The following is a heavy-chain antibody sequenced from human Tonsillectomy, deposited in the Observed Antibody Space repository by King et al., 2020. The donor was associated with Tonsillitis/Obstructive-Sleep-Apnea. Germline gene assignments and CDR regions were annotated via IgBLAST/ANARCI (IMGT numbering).Heavy chain of an antibody. V-gene: IGHV3-23*04. Sequence: VQLVESGGGLVQPGGSLRLSCAASGFTFSIYAMSWVRQAPGKGLEWVSGISGSGGSTYSADSVNGRFTISRDNSKNTLYLQMNSLRAEDTAVYYCAKPPIAARPNLPYYYMDVWGKGTTVTVSS. CDR1: GFTFSIYA. CDR2: ISGSGGST. CDR3: AKPPIAARPNLPYYYMDV. D-gene: IGHD6-6*01. J-gene: IGHJ6*03.